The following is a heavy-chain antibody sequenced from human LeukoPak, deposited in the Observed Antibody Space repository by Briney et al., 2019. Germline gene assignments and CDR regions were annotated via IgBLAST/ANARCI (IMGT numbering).Heavy chain of an antibody. D-gene: IGHD5-18*01. V-gene: IGHV3-23*01. Sequence: PGGSLRLSCAASGFTFSSYGMHWVRQAPGKGLDWVSVISGSAHKIRYADSVKGRFTISRDNSENIVYLQMNNLRVEDTAVYYCAGRPTGYSSGYIHWGQGTLVTVSS. CDR2: ISGSAHKI. J-gene: IGHJ4*02. CDR3: AGRPTGYSSGYIH. CDR1: GFTFSSYG.